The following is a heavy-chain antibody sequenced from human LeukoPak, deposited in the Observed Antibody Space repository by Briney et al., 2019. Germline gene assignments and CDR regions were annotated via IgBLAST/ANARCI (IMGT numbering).Heavy chain of an antibody. D-gene: IGHD3-3*01. CDR2: IKQDGSEK. CDR3: AGGPGFLIDC. CDR1: GFTFSESV. J-gene: IGHJ4*02. Sequence: QPGGSLRLSCAASGFTFSESVMHWVRQAPGKGLEWVANIKQDGSEKHYVDSVKGRLTISRDNAKNLLYLQMNSLRVEDTAVYYCAGGPGFLIDCWGQGTLVTVSS. V-gene: IGHV3-7*01.